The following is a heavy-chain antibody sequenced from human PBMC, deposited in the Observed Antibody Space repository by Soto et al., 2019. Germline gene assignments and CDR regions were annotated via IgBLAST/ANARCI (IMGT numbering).Heavy chain of an antibody. CDR2: IYYRGTT. Sequence: SETLSLTCSVSGVSTSNHYWTWILKPPGQGPEWIGCIYYRGTTNYNASFNSRVTISLDTSKNQFSLKLTSVTTADTAVYYCARGGGSPYHDHEFDYWGQGILVTVSS. V-gene: IGHV4-59*11. CDR1: GVSTSNHY. J-gene: IGHJ4*02. D-gene: IGHD2-2*01. CDR3: ARGGGSPYHDHEFDY.